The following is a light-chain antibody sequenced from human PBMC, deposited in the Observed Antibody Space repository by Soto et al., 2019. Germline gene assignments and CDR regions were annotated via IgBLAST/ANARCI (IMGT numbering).Light chain of an antibody. J-gene: IGKJ5*01. Sequence: DIQMTQSPSSLSASVGDRVTITCRASKTISNYLNWYRQKPGKAPQALIYAASKLEAGVPSRFSGSGSGTDFTLTISSLQPEDSATYYYQHIYSPPHTFGQGTRLEI. V-gene: IGKV1-39*01. CDR1: KTISNY. CDR2: AAS. CDR3: QHIYSPPHT.